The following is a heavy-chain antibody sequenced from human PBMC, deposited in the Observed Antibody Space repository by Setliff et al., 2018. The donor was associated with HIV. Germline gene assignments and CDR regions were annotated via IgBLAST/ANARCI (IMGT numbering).Heavy chain of an antibody. V-gene: IGHV4-39*01. CDR3: VRHVWSDDFLVPGWFDS. CDR2: VYYSGIT. D-gene: IGHD3-3*01. CDR1: GGSIIDSRYF. J-gene: IGHJ5*01. Sequence: PSETLSLTCTVSGGSIIDSRYFWGWIRQPPGKGLEWIGSVYYSGITYYSSSLKSRVTVSVDTSRIQFSLKLTSVTAADTAVYKCVRHVWSDDFLVPGWFDSWSQGTPVTVS.